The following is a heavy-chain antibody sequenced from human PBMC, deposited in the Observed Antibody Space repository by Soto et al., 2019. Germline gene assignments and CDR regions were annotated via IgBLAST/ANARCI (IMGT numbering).Heavy chain of an antibody. CDR1: GFSLNTGGLG. Sequence: QITLKESGPTLVKPTQTLTLTCTFSGFSLNTGGLGVGWIRQPPGKALEWLALIYWDGDKRYSPSLKSRLSINKHSANHPVVRTKTNMDPVDTATYYCAHSRCGGDCLRFYSSHYYYGMDVWGQGATVTVSS. CDR2: IYWDGDK. V-gene: IGHV2-5*02. CDR3: AHSRCGGDCLRFYSSHYYYGMDV. J-gene: IGHJ6*02. D-gene: IGHD2-21*02.